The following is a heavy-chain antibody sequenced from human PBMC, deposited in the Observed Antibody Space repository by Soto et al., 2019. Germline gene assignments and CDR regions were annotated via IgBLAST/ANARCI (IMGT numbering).Heavy chain of an antibody. V-gene: IGHV1-3*01. D-gene: IGHD1-20*01. J-gene: IGHJ4*02. CDR2: INAGNGNT. Sequence: GASVRVSCKASGYTFTSYAMHWVRQAPGQRLEWMGWINAGNGNTKYSQKFQGRVTITRDTSASTAYMELSSLRSEDTAVYYCARGITLPTPLDYWGQGTLVTVSS. CDR3: ARGITLPTPLDY. CDR1: GYTFTSYA.